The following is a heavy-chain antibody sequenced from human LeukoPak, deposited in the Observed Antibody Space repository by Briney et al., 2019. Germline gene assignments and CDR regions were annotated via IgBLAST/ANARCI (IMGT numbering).Heavy chain of an antibody. CDR1: GFTFSAYW. V-gene: IGHV3-74*01. CDR3: ARDSDCLLFDY. J-gene: IGHJ4*02. CDR2: IHREGTTT. Sequence: PGGSLTLSCAASGFTFSAYWMHWVRKVPGKGMVGVSRIHREGTTTIYADSVKGRFTISRDNGKNTLYLHMNSLRADDTAVYYCARDSDCLLFDYWGQGTLVTVSS. D-gene: IGHD3-9*01.